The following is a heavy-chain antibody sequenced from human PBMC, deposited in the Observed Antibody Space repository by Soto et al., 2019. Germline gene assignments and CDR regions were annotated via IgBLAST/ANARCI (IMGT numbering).Heavy chain of an antibody. CDR3: ARDESYDILTGYYTPQRFDY. J-gene: IGHJ4*02. CDR1: GFTFSSYW. CDR2: IKQDGSEK. V-gene: IGHV3-7*01. D-gene: IGHD3-9*01. Sequence: GGSLRLSCAVSGFTFSSYWMSWVRQAPGKGLEWLANIKQDGSEKYYVDSVKGRFTISRDNAKNSLYLQMNSLRAEDTAVYYCARDESYDILTGYYTPQRFDYWGQGSLVTVSS.